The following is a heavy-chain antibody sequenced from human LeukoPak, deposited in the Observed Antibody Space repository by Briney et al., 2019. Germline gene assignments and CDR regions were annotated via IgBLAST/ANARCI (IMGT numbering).Heavy chain of an antibody. V-gene: IGHV4-34*01. CDR2: INHSGST. Sequence: PSETLSLTCAVYGGSFSGYYWSWIRQPPGKGLEWIGEINHSGSTNYNPSLKSRVTISVDTSKNQFSLKLSSVTAADTAVYYCARGVSSGWYREYYYYGMDVWGQGTTVTVSS. CDR3: ARGVSSGWYREYYYYGMDV. CDR1: GGSFSGYY. J-gene: IGHJ6*02. D-gene: IGHD6-19*01.